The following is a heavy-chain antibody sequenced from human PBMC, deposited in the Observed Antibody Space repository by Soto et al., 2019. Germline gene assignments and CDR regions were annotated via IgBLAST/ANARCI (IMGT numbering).Heavy chain of an antibody. CDR2: IIPIFGTA. CDR3: ARVRCSGGSCYVGFIDYYYGMDV. J-gene: IGHJ6*02. V-gene: IGHV1-69*12. D-gene: IGHD2-15*01. CDR1: GGTFSSYA. Sequence: QVQLVQSGAEVKKPGSSVKVSCKASGGTFSSYAISWVRQAPGQGLEWMGGIIPIFGTANYAQKFQGRVTITADESTSTAYMELSSLRSEDTAVYYCARVRCSGGSCYVGFIDYYYGMDVWGQGTTVTVSS.